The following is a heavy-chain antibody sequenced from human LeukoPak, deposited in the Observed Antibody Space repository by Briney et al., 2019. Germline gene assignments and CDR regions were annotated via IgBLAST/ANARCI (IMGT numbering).Heavy chain of an antibody. CDR1: GFTFSSYA. V-gene: IGHV3-30-3*01. Sequence: GRSLRLSCAASGFTFSSYAMHWVRQAPGKGLEWVAVISYDGSNKYYADSVKGRFTISRDNAKNALYLQMNSLRAEDTAVYYCARRRYYDSSGYREWYFDLWGRGTLVTVSS. CDR2: ISYDGSNK. D-gene: IGHD3-22*01. J-gene: IGHJ2*01. CDR3: ARRRYYDSSGYREWYFDL.